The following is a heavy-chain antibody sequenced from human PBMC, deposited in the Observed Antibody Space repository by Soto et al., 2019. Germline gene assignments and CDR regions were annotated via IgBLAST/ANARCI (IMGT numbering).Heavy chain of an antibody. CDR2: IYSGEPDI. CDR3: AASIFYYGMDV. CDR1: GYSFGSYW. J-gene: IGHJ6*02. V-gene: IGHV5-51*01. Sequence: GESLKISSKCSGYSFGSYWIAWVRQMPGKGLEWMGIIYSGEPDIKYIPSFQGQVTISAYKAITTTYLRWTSLKASDTAIYYCAASIFYYGMDVWGQGTTVTVSS.